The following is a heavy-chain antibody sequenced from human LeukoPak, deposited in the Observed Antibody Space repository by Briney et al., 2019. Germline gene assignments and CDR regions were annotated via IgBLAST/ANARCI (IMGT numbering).Heavy chain of an antibody. V-gene: IGHV1-46*01. CDR3: ATRSAITMVRGIMSY. CDR2: INPSGGST. D-gene: IGHD3-10*01. Sequence: GASVKVSCKASGYTFTSYDMHWVRQAPGQGLERMGIINPSGGSTSYAQKFQGRVTMTRDMSTSTVYMELSSLRSEDTAVYYCATRSAITMVRGIMSYWGQGTLVTVSS. J-gene: IGHJ4*02. CDR1: GYTFTSYD.